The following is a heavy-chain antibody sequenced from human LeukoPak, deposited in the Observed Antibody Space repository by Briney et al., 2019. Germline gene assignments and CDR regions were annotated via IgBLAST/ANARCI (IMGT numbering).Heavy chain of an antibody. CDR3: ARGSARSTSGYDYDFWSGYYTDAFDI. CDR2: IKQDGSEK. J-gene: IGHJ3*02. Sequence: GGSLRLSCAASGFPYSSHWMSWVRQAPGKGLEGVANIKQDGSEKYYVDSVKGRFTISRDNAKNSLYLQMNSLRAEDTAVYYCARGSARSTSGYDYDFWSGYYTDAFDIWGQGTMVTVSS. D-gene: IGHD3-3*01. CDR1: GFPYSSHW. V-gene: IGHV3-7*01.